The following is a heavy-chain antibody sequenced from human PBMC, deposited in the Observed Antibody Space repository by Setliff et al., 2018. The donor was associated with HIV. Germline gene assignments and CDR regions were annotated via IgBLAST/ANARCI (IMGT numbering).Heavy chain of an antibody. V-gene: IGHV4-4*07. Sequence: SETLSLTCSVSTDSISNSHWSWMRQTAGKGLEWIGRIFGSGTTHYNPSLESRVTMSIDTAKKQFFLRLNSVTAADTAVYFCARDRSKYGTGSSAYNWFDPWGPGTQVTVSS. CDR3: ARDRSKYGTGSSAYNWFDP. J-gene: IGHJ5*02. CDR2: IFGSGTT. D-gene: IGHD3-16*01. CDR1: TDSISNSH.